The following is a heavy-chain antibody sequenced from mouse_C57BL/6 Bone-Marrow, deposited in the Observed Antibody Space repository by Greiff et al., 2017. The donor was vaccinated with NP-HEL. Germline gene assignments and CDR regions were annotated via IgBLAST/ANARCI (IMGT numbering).Heavy chain of an antibody. CDR3: AIYEGYPYAMDY. J-gene: IGHJ4*01. Sequence: QVQLKQPGAELVRPGSSVKLSCKASGYTFTSYWMDWVKQRPGQGLEWIGNIYPSDSETHYNQKFKDKATLTVDKSSSTAYMQLSSLTSEDSAVYYCAIYEGYPYAMDYWGQGTSVTVSS. CDR2: IYPSDSET. CDR1: GYTFTSYW. D-gene: IGHD2-3*01. V-gene: IGHV1-61*01.